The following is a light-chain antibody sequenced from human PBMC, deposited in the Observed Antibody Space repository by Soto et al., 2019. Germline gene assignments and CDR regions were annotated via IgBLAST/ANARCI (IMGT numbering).Light chain of an antibody. Sequence: QPVLSQPPSASGTPGQRVTVSCSGSSSNIGRHSVNWYQHLPGTAPRLLIYDTYQRPSGVPDRFSGSKSGTSASLAISGLQSEDEADYYCATWDDSLNGRAVFGGGTKLTVL. V-gene: IGLV1-44*01. J-gene: IGLJ3*02. CDR2: DTY. CDR3: ATWDDSLNGRAV. CDR1: SSNIGRHS.